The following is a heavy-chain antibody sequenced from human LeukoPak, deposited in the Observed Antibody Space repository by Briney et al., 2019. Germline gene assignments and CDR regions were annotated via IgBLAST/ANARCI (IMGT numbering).Heavy chain of an antibody. V-gene: IGHV3-21*01. Sequence: PGGSLRLSRAASGLTFSSYSMNWVRQAPGKGLEWVSSIIRSSSYIYYADSEKGRFTISRDNAKNSLYLQMNSLRAEDTAVYYCAREMILGTSSSGTFDFWGQGTLVTVSS. CDR1: GLTFSSYS. D-gene: IGHD6-13*01. CDR3: AREMILGTSSSGTFDF. J-gene: IGHJ4*02. CDR2: IIRSSSYI.